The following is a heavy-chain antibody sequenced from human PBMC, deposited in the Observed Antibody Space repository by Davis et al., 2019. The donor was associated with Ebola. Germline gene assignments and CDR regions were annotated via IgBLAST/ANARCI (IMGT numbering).Heavy chain of an antibody. V-gene: IGHV3-23*01. Sequence: GESLKISCAASGFTFSSYAMSWVRQAPGKGLEWVSAISGSGGSTYYADSVKGRFTISRDNSKNTLYLQMNSLRAEDTAVYYCANPDTLYTGAFDIWGQGTMVTVSS. CDR1: GFTFSSYA. D-gene: IGHD3-16*01. CDR3: ANPDTLYTGAFDI. J-gene: IGHJ3*02. CDR2: ISGSGGST.